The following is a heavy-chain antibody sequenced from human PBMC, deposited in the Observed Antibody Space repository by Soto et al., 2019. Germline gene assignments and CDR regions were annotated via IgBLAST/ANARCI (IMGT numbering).Heavy chain of an antibody. J-gene: IGHJ4*02. D-gene: IGHD3-22*01. Sequence: EVQLLESGGGLVQPGGSLRLSCAASGFTLSNFGMNWVRQAPGKGLEWVSGIGVSDDNTYYADSVKGRFTISRDNSKNTLYLQMNTLRAEDTAVYYCAKDKYYDWRQGTLVTVSS. CDR3: AKDKYYD. CDR1: GFTLSNFG. V-gene: IGHV3-23*01. CDR2: IGVSDDNT.